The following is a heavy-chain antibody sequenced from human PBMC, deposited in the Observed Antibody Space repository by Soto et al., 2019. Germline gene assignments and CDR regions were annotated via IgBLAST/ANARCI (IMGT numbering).Heavy chain of an antibody. Sequence: PSETLSLTCAVSGGSISSGGYSWSWIRQPPGKGLEWIGNIYYSGSTYYNPSLKSRVTISIDTSKNQFSLKLSSVTAADTAVYYCASRKSSPYFDYWGQGPLVPVSS. V-gene: IGHV4-30-2*05. J-gene: IGHJ4*02. D-gene: IGHD3-10*01. CDR1: GGSISSGGYS. CDR2: IYYSGST. CDR3: ASRKSSPYFDY.